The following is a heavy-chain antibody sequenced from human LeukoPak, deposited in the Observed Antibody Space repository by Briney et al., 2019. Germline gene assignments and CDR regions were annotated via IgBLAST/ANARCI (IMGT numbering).Heavy chain of an antibody. Sequence: PSETLSLTCAVYGGSFSGYYWSWIRQPPGKGLEWIGEINHSGSTNYNPSLKSRVTISVDTSKNQFSLKLSSVTAADTAVYYCARKKPHYYGSGSYYRSYYYYYMDVWGKGTTVTISS. J-gene: IGHJ6*03. CDR1: GGSFSGYY. D-gene: IGHD3-10*01. V-gene: IGHV4-34*01. CDR3: ARKKPHYYGSGSYYRSYYYYYMDV. CDR2: INHSGST.